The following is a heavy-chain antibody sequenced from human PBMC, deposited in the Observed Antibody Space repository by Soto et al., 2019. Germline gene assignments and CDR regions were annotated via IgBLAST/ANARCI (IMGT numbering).Heavy chain of an antibody. CDR2: INHSGST. CDR3: ARDRITGTTNWFDP. D-gene: IGHD1-7*01. Sequence: SETLSLTCAVYGGSFTGYHWSWIRQPPGKGLEWIGEINHSGSTNYNPSLKSRVTISLDTSKNQFSLKLSSVTAADTAVYYCARDRITGTTNWFDPWGQGTLVTVSS. J-gene: IGHJ5*02. CDR1: GGSFTGYH. V-gene: IGHV4-34*01.